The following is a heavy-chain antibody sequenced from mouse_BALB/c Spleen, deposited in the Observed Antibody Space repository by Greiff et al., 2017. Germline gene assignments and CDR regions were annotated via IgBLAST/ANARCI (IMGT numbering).Heavy chain of an antibody. V-gene: IGHV5-4*02. Sequence: DVQLVESGGGLVKPGGSLKLSCAASGFTFSDYYMYWVRQTPEKRLEWVATISDGGSYTYYPDSVKGRFTISRDNAKNNLYLQMSSLKSEDTAMYYCARENYGSRGAYWGQGTLVTVSA. CDR2: ISDGGSYT. CDR3: ARENYGSRGAY. CDR1: GFTFSDYY. D-gene: IGHD1-1*01. J-gene: IGHJ3*01.